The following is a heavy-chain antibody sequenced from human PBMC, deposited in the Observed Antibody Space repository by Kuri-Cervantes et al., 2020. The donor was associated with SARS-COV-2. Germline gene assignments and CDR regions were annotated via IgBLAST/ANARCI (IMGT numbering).Heavy chain of an antibody. J-gene: IGHJ6*02. V-gene: IGHV1-18*01. CDR2: ISAYNGNT. Sequence: SVKVSRKASGYTFTSYGISWVRQAPGQGLEWMGWISAYNGNTNYAQKLQGRVTMTTDTSTSTAYMELRSLRSDDTAVYYCAREGYYDSSGYFGDYVRMDVWGQGTTVTVSS. CDR1: GYTFTSYG. CDR3: AREGYYDSSGYFGDYVRMDV. D-gene: IGHD3-22*01.